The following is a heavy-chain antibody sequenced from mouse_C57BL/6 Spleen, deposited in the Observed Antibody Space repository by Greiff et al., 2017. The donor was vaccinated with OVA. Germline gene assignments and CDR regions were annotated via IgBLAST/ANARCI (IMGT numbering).Heavy chain of an antibody. V-gene: IGHV1-18*01. CDR3: ARSHYYGSSLLDY. CDR2: INPNNGGT. D-gene: IGHD1-1*01. J-gene: IGHJ2*01. CDR1: GYTFTDYN. Sequence: VQLQQSGPELVKPGASVKIPCKASGYTFTDYNMDWVKQSHGKSLEWIGDINPNNGGTIYNQKFKGKATLTVDKSSSTAYMELRSLTSEDTAVYYCARSHYYGSSLLDYWGKGTTLTVSS.